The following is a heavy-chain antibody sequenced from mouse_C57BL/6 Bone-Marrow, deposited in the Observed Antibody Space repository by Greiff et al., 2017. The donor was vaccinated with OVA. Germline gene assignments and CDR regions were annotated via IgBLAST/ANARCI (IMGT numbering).Heavy chain of an antibody. J-gene: IGHJ1*03. CDR1: GYTFTDYN. CDR3: ARRDTTVVATYWYFDV. Sequence: VQLQQSGPELVKPGASVTIPCKASGYTFTDYNMDWVKQSHGKSLEWIGDINPNNGGTIYNQKFKGKATLTVDKYSSTASMELRSLTSDDTAVYYCARRDTTVVATYWYFDVWGTGTTVTVSS. V-gene: IGHV1-18*01. D-gene: IGHD1-1*01. CDR2: INPNNGGT.